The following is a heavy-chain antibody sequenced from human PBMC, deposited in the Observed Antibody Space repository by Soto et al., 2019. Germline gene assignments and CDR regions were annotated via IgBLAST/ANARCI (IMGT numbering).Heavy chain of an antibody. J-gene: IGHJ4*02. D-gene: IGHD6-19*01. CDR1: GYSFTSYW. CDR2: IYPGDSDT. Sequence: GESLKISCKGSGYSFTSYWIGWVRQMPGKGLEWMGVIYPGDSDTRYSPSFQGQVTISADKSSSTAYLQWSSLKASDTAMYYCARHEGRYSTGWYSPLLDYWGQGTLVTVSS. CDR3: ARHEGRYSTGWYSPLLDY. V-gene: IGHV5-51*01.